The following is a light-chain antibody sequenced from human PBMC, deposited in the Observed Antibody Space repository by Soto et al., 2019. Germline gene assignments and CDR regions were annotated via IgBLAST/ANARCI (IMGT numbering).Light chain of an antibody. CDR2: NNN. Sequence: QSVLTQPPSASGTPGQGVTISCCGSSSNVGGNSVNWYQQVPGTTPRLLIYNNNQRPSGVPDRFSGSKSGTSASLAISGLQSDDEADYYCAAWDDSLDPSYVFGTGTKLTVL. CDR3: AAWDDSLDPSYV. CDR1: SSNVGGNS. V-gene: IGLV1-44*01. J-gene: IGLJ1*01.